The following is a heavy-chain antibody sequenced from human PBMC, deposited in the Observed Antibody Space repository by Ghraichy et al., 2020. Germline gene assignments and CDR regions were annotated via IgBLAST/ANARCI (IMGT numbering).Heavy chain of an antibody. Sequence: GGSLRLSCAASGFTFSSYWMSWVRQAPGKGLEWVANIKQDGSEKYYVDSVKGRFTISRDNAKNSLYLQMNSLRAEDTAVDYCARGSGYSSGWTNWFDPWGQGTLVTVSS. D-gene: IGHD6-19*01. CDR1: GFTFSSYW. J-gene: IGHJ5*02. V-gene: IGHV3-7*03. CDR2: IKQDGSEK. CDR3: ARGSGYSSGWTNWFDP.